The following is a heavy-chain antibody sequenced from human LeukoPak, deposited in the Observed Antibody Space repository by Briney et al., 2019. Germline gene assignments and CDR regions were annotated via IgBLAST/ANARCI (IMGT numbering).Heavy chain of an antibody. Sequence: GGSLRLSCAASGFTVSSNYMSWVRQAPGKGLEWVSVIYSGGSTYYADSVKGRFTISRDNSKNTLYLQMNSLRAEDTAVYHCARGGGVQGVISPREDYWGQGTLVTVSS. V-gene: IGHV3-53*01. J-gene: IGHJ4*02. CDR3: ARGGGVQGVISPREDY. D-gene: IGHD3-10*01. CDR1: GFTVSSNY. CDR2: IYSGGST.